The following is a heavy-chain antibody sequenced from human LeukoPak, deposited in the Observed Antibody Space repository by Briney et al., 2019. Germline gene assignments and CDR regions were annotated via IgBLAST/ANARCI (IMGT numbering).Heavy chain of an antibody. Sequence: PSETLSLTCTVSGGSISSSSYYWGWIRQPPGKGLESIGSIYYSGSTYYNPSLKSRVTISVDTSKNQFSLKLSSVTAADTAVYYCARGHQVPAAMQGYYYYYGMDVWGQGTTVTVYS. CDR1: GGSISSSSYY. V-gene: IGHV4-39*01. D-gene: IGHD2-2*01. CDR2: IYYSGST. CDR3: ARGHQVPAAMQGYYYYYGMDV. J-gene: IGHJ6*02.